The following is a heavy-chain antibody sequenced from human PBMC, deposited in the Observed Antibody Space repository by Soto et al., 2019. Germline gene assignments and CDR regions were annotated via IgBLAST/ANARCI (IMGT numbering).Heavy chain of an antibody. CDR2: INSDGTRT. V-gene: IGHV3-74*01. CDR3: ATVATHSYNWLAP. Sequence: EVRLVESGGTLVQPGGSLRLSCAASGFTFNTYWMHWVRQAPGKGLVWVSRINSDGTRTNYADSVQGRFTISRDNAKNTVYLQMNSLRAEDTAVYYCATVATHSYNWLAPFGQGTLVTVSS. CDR1: GFTFNTYW. J-gene: IGHJ5*02. D-gene: IGHD5-12*01.